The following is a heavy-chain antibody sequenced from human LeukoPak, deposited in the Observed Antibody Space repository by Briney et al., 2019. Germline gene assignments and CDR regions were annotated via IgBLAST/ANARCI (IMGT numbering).Heavy chain of an antibody. V-gene: IGHV3-23*01. D-gene: IGHD5-18*01. Sequence: GGSLRLSCAASGFTSSNYARSWVRQAPGKGLEWVSTINDRGIATYYADSVKGRFTISRDNSRNTLSLQVSSLRAEDTAIYYCAKGLKTAVGPYKGYHYYMDVWGKGTTVTVSS. CDR3: AKGLKTAVGPYKGYHYYMDV. J-gene: IGHJ6*03. CDR1: GFTSSNYA. CDR2: INDRGIAT.